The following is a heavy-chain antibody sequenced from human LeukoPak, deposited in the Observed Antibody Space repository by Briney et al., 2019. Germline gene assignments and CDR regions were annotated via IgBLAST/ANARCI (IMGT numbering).Heavy chain of an antibody. J-gene: IGHJ4*02. CDR2: FIIIGSTI. CDR3: AGPIVGATGGGY. Sequence: YFIIIGSTIYYAASVKGRFTISRDNPKNSLYLQMNSLRAEDTAVYYCAGPIVGATGGGYWGQGTLVTVSS. D-gene: IGHD1-26*01. V-gene: IGHV3-11*01.